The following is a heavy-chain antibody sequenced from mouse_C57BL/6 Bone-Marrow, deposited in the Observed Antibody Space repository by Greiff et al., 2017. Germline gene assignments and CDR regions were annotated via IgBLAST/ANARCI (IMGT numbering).Heavy chain of an antibody. D-gene: IGHD2-2*01. V-gene: IGHV7-3*01. CDR1: GFTFTDYY. Sequence: DVQLVESGGGLVQPGGSLSFSCAASGFTFTDYYMSWVRQTPGKALEWLGFIRNKANGYTTEYSASVKGRFTSSRDTSQSILYLQMNALRAEDSATYYCARWGVTTHYCAMDYWGQGTSVTVSS. J-gene: IGHJ4*01. CDR3: ARWGVTTHYCAMDY. CDR2: IRNKANGYTT.